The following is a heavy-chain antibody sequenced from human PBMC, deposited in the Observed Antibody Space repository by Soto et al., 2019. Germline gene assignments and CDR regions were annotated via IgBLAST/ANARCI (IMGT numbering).Heavy chain of an antibody. D-gene: IGHD1-26*01. Sequence: EVQLLESGGGLVQPGGSLRLSCAASGFTFSSYAMSWVRQAPGKGLEWVSAISGSGGSTYYADSVKGRFTISRDNSKNTMYLQMNSLRAEDTAVYYCAKDDEGGSYWAPYFDYWGQGTLVTVSS. V-gene: IGHV3-23*01. CDR2: ISGSGGST. J-gene: IGHJ4*02. CDR1: GFTFSSYA. CDR3: AKDDEGGSYWAPYFDY.